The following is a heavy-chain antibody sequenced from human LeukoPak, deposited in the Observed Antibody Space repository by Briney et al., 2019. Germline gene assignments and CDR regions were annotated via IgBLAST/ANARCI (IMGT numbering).Heavy chain of an antibody. D-gene: IGHD3-9*01. CDR2: ISSSSSYI. J-gene: IGHJ2*01. V-gene: IGHV3-21*01. CDR1: GFTFSTYN. CDR3: ARGWTEYYDILTGYYNVGYFDL. Sequence: GGSLRLSCAASGFTFSTYNMNWVRQAPGKGLEGVSSISSSSSYIYYADSVKGRFTISRDNAKNSLYLQMNSLRAEDTAVYYCARGWTEYYDILTGYYNVGYFDLWGRGTLVTVSS.